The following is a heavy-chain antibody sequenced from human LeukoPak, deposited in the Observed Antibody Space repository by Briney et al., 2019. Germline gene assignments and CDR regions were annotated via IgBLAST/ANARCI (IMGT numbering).Heavy chain of an antibody. V-gene: IGHV1-8*03. D-gene: IGHD5-18*01. CDR3: ARGVGYSYGYFPYMDV. Sequence: ASVKVSCKASGYTFTSYDINWVRRATGQGLEWMGWMNPNSGNTGYAQKFQGRVTITRNTSISTAYMELSSLRSEDTAVYYCARGVGYSYGYFPYMDVWGKGTTVTVSS. J-gene: IGHJ6*03. CDR2: MNPNSGNT. CDR1: GYTFTSYD.